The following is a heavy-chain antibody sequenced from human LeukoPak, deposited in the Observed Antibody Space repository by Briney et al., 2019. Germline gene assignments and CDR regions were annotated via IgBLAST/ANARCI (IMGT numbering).Heavy chain of an antibody. D-gene: IGHD3-3*01. Sequence: ASVKVSCKASGYTFTGYYMHSVRQAPGQGLEWMGWINPNSGGTNYAQKFQGRVTMTRDTSISTAYMELSSLRSDDTAVYYCARDGATIFGVVINWFDPWGQGTLVTVSS. V-gene: IGHV1-2*02. J-gene: IGHJ5*02. CDR2: INPNSGGT. CDR3: ARDGATIFGVVINWFDP. CDR1: GYTFTGYY.